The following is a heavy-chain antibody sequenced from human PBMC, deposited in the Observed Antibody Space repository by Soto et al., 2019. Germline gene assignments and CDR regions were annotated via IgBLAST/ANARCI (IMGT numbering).Heavy chain of an antibody. Sequence: EVQLVESGGGLVPPGGSLRLSCAASGFTFSSYSMNWVRQAPGKGLEWVSSISSSSSYIYYADSVKGRFTISRDNAKHSLYLQRNSLRAENTAVYYCARDSNRAFDIWGQGTMVTVSS. D-gene: IGHD2-2*01. J-gene: IGHJ3*02. CDR2: ISSSSSYI. CDR3: ARDSNRAFDI. CDR1: GFTFSSYS. V-gene: IGHV3-21*01.